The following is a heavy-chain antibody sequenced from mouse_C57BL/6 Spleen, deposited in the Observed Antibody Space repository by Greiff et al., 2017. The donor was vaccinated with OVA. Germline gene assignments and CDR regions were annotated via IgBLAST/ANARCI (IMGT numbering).Heavy chain of an antibody. CDR3: ARRLGATLVAPGYAMDY. D-gene: IGHD1-1*01. CDR2: IDPNSGGT. J-gene: IGHJ4*01. Sequence: VQLQQPGAELVKPGASVKLSCKASGYTFTSYWMHWVKQRPGRGLEWIGRIDPNSGGTKYNEKFKSKATLTVDKPSSTAYMQLSSLTSEDSAVYYCARRLGATLVAPGYAMDYWGQGTSVTVSS. CDR1: GYTFTSYW. V-gene: IGHV1-72*01.